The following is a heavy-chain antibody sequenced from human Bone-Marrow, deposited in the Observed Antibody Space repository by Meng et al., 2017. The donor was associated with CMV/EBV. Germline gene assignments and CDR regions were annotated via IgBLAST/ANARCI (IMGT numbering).Heavy chain of an antibody. CDR1: GYTLTELS. CDR3: ARARHSAVYYFDY. J-gene: IGHJ4*02. Sequence: ASVKVSCKVSGYTLTELSMHWVRQAPGKGLEWMGGFDPEDGETNYAQKFQGRVTMTEDTSTHTAYMELSSLRYEDTAVYYCARARHSAVYYFDYWGQGTRVTVSS. D-gene: IGHD2-21*01. CDR2: FDPEDGET. V-gene: IGHV1-24*01.